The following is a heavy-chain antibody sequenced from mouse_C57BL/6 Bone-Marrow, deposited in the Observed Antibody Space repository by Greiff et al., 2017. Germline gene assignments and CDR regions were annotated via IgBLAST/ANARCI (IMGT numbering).Heavy chain of an antibody. CDR2: IDPNSGGT. CDR1: GYTFTSYW. V-gene: IGHV1-72*01. CDR3: ARSPWDTRAQGDY. Sequence: QVHVKQPGAELVKPGASVKLSCKASGYTFTSYWMHWVKQRPGRGLEWIGRIDPNSGGTTYNEKFKSKATLTVDKPSSTAYMQLSSLTSEDSAVYYWARSPWDTRAQGDYWGQGTTLTVSS. D-gene: IGHD3-2*02. J-gene: IGHJ2*01.